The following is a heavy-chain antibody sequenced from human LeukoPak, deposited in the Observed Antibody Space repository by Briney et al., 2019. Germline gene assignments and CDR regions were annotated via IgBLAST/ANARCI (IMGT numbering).Heavy chain of an antibody. Sequence: RWASVKVSCKASGGTFSSYAISWVRQAPGQGLEWMGGIIPIFGTANYAQKFQGRVTITADKSTSTAYMELSSLRSEETAVYYCARGTSYYDSSGYHYWGQGTLVTVSS. D-gene: IGHD3-22*01. CDR2: IIPIFGTA. V-gene: IGHV1-69*06. J-gene: IGHJ4*02. CDR1: GGTFSSYA. CDR3: ARGTSYYDSSGYHY.